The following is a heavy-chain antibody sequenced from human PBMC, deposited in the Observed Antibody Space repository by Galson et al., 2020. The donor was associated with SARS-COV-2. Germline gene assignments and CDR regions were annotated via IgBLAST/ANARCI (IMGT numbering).Heavy chain of an antibody. CDR3: AREGVGGELGDWYFDL. V-gene: IGHV1-69*13. Sequence: SVQVSCQASVCTFSSYAISWVRQAPGQGLEWMGGIIPIFGTANFAQKFQGRVTITADESTSTAYMELSSLRSEDTAVYYCAREGVGGELGDWYFDLWGRGTLVTVSS. CDR2: IIPIFGTA. CDR1: VCTFSSYA. J-gene: IGHJ2*01. D-gene: IGHD1-26*01.